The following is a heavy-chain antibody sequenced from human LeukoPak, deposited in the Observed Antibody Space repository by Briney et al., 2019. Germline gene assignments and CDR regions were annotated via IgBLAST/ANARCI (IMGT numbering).Heavy chain of an antibody. J-gene: IGHJ4*02. Sequence: ASVKVSCKASGYTFTSYGISWVRQAPGQGLEWMGWISAYNGNTNYAQKLQGRVTMTTDTSTSTAYMELRSLRADDTAVYYCARGYCGGDCYLGGFDYWGQGTLVTVSS. CDR3: ARGYCGGDCYLGGFDY. CDR1: GYTFTSYG. CDR2: ISAYNGNT. D-gene: IGHD2-21*01. V-gene: IGHV1-18*01.